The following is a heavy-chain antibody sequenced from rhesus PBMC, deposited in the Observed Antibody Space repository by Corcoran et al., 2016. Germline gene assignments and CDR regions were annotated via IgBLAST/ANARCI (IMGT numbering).Heavy chain of an antibody. Sequence: QVQLQESGPGVVKPSETLSLTCAVSGGSISDSYRWSWIRQPPGKGLEWIGYIYGSSTSTNSNPSLKSRVTISKDTSKNQFSLKLSSVTAADTAVYYCARGITIFGLVIIPYFDYWGQGVLVTVSS. CDR1: GGSISDSYR. J-gene: IGHJ4*01. CDR2: IYGSSTST. CDR3: ARGITIFGLVIIPYFDY. D-gene: IGHD3-3*01. V-gene: IGHV4S10*01.